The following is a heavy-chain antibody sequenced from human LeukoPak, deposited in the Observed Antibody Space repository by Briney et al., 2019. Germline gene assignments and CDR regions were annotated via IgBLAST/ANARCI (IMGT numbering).Heavy chain of an antibody. CDR1: GYTFTSYG. CDR2: ISAYNGNT. Sequence: ASVTVSCKASGYTFTSYGSSWVRQAPGQGLEWMGWISAYNGNTNYAQKLQGRATMPTDTSTSTAYMELRSLRSDDTAVYYCARLGYCSGGSCAYYYYGMDVWGQGTTVTVSS. CDR3: ARLGYCSGGSCAYYYYGMDV. J-gene: IGHJ6*02. D-gene: IGHD2-15*01. V-gene: IGHV1-18*01.